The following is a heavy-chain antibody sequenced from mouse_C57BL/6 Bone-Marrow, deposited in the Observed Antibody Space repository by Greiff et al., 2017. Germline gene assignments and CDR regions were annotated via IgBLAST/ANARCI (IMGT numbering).Heavy chain of an antibody. CDR1: GFNIKDDY. Sequence: EVKLMESGAELVRPGASVKLSCTASGFNIKDDYMHWVKQRPEQGLEWIGWIDPENGDTEYASKFQGKATITADTSSNTAYLQLSSLTSEDTAVYYCARGYAYWGQGTTLTVSS. D-gene: IGHD3-2*02. CDR2: IDPENGDT. CDR3: ARGYAY. V-gene: IGHV14-4*01. J-gene: IGHJ2*01.